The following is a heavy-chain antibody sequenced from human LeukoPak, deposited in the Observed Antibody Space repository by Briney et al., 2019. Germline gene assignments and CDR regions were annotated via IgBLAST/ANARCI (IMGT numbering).Heavy chain of an antibody. CDR3: ARDDGYCSGGSCPAFDY. V-gene: IGHV1-2*02. Sequence: ASAKVSCKASGYTFTGYYMHWVRQAPGQGLEWMGWINPNSGGTNYAQKFQGRVTMTRDTSISTAYMELSRLRSDDTAVYYCARDDGYCSGGSCPAFDYWGQGTLVTVSS. CDR2: INPNSGGT. CDR1: GYTFTGYY. D-gene: IGHD2-15*01. J-gene: IGHJ4*02.